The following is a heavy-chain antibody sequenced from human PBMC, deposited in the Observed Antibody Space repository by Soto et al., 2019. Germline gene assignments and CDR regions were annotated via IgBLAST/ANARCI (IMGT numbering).Heavy chain of an antibody. J-gene: IGHJ4*01. CDR2: ISSSGSTI. CDR1: GFTFSDYY. D-gene: IGHD2-21*02. CDR3: AKGHHPTPDCLDF. V-gene: IGHV3-11*01. Sequence: PGGSLRLSCAASGFTFSDYYMSWIRQAPGKGLEWVSYISSSGSTIYYADSVKGRFTISRDNAKNSLYLQMNSLRAEDTAVYYCAKGHHPTPDCLDFWGQGTPVTVSS.